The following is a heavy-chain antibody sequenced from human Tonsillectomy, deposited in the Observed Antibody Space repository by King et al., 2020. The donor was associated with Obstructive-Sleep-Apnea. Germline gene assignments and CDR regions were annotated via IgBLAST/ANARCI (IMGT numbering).Heavy chain of an antibody. CDR1: GGSISSTNW. Sequence: VQLQESGPGLVKPSGTLSLTCAVSGGSISSTNWWNWVRQPPGKGLEWIGEIYHSGNTNYNPSLKSRVTISVDKSKNQFSLKLSSMTAADTAVYYCARVTWRPYYYGMDVWGQGTTVTVSS. V-gene: IGHV4-4*02. CDR2: IYHSGNT. J-gene: IGHJ6*02. CDR3: ARVTWRPYYYGMDV. D-gene: IGHD5-24*01.